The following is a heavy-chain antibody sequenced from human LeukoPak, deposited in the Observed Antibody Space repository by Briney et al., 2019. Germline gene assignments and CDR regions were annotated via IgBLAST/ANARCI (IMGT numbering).Heavy chain of an antibody. J-gene: IGHJ5*02. V-gene: IGHV1-69*06. CDR3: ARGLHSSGWQNWFDP. D-gene: IGHD6-19*01. Sequence: GASVKVSCKASGGTFSSYAISWVRQAPGQGLEWMGGIIPIFGTANYAQKFQGRVTITADKSTSTAYMELSSLRSEDTAVYYCARGLHSSGWQNWFDPWGQGTLVTVSS. CDR2: IIPIFGTA. CDR1: GGTFSSYA.